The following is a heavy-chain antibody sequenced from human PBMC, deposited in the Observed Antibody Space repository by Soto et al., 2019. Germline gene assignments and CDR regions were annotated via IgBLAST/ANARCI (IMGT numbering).Heavy chain of an antibody. D-gene: IGHD3-16*01. CDR1: GFTVSTKY. J-gene: IGHJ4*02. CDR2: IYSGGST. V-gene: IGHV3-66*01. CDR3: ARDPWAADY. Sequence: VQLVESGGGLVQPGGSLRLSCAASGFTVSTKYMSWVRQAPGKGLEWVSVIYSGGSTFYADSVRGRFTISRDNSKNTGNLQMNSLRAEDTAVYYCARDPWAADYWGQGTLVTVSS.